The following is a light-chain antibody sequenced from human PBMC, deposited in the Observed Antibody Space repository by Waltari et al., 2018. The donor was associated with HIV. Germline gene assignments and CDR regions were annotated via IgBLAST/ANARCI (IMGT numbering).Light chain of an antibody. CDR2: DVG. CDR1: SRDLGAYNY. J-gene: IGLJ2*01. Sequence: QSALTQPASVSGSPGQSITISCTGNSRDLGAYNYVSWSQQHPGKAPKLIIYDVGTRPSGVSDRFSGSKSGNTASLTISGLQSEDEADYHCCAYAGPTGLSEVFGGGTKLTVL. CDR3: CAYAGPTGLSEV. V-gene: IGLV2-23*02.